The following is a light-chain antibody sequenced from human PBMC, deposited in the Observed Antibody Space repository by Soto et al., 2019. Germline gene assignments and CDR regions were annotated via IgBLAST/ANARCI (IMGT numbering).Light chain of an antibody. CDR3: QEYNTLPWT. J-gene: IGKJ1*01. Sequence: EIVSAPSPGTLSLSPGEIASLSCRASQSVSNNYLAWYQQKPGQAPRLLIYGASNRATGIPDRFSGSGSGTDFTLTISRLEPEDSAVYYCQEYNTLPWTFGQGTKVDI. CDR2: GAS. V-gene: IGKV3-20*01. CDR1: QSVSNNY.